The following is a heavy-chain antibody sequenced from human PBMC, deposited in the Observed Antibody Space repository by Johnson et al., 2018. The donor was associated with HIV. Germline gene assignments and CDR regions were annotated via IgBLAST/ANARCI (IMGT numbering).Heavy chain of an antibody. CDR1: GFTFSDYY. CDR3: ARETSPYYYDSSGYYSHDAFDI. V-gene: IGHV3-11*01. J-gene: IGHJ3*02. Sequence: VQLVESGGGLVQPGRSLRLSCAASGFTFSDYYMSWIRQAPGKGLEWVSYISSSGSTIYYADSVKGRFTISMDNAKNSLYLQRNSLRAEDTAVYYCARETSPYYYDSSGYYSHDAFDIWGQGTMVTVSS. D-gene: IGHD3-22*01. CDR2: ISSSGSTI.